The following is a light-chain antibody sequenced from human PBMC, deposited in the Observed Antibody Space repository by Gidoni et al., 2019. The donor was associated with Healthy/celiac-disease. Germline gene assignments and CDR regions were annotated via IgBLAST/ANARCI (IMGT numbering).Light chain of an antibody. V-gene: IGKV3-15*01. J-gene: IGKJ1*01. Sequence: EIVMTQSPATLSVSPGERATLSCRASQSVSSNLAWYQQKPGQAPRLLIYGASTRATGIPGRFSGSGSGTEFTLTISSLQSEDFAVYYCQQYNNWPPWTFXQXTKVEIK. CDR3: QQYNNWPPWT. CDR1: QSVSSN. CDR2: GAS.